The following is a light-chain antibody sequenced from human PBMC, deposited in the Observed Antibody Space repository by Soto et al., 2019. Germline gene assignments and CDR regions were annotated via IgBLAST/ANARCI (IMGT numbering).Light chain of an antibody. CDR2: EVS. Sequence: QSALTQPASVSGSPGQSITISCTGTSSDVGGYTYVSWYQQHPGKAPKHMIYEVSNRPSGVSNRFPGSKSGNTASLTISGIQADDEAYYDFSSYTSSSTLVFGGGTQLTVL. CDR1: SSDVGGYTY. V-gene: IGLV2-14*01. CDR3: SSYTSSSTLV. J-gene: IGLJ2*01.